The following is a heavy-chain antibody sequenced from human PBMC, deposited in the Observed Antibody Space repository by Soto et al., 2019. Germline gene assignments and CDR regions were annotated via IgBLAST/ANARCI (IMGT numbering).Heavy chain of an antibody. Sequence: QVQLVESGGGVVQPGRSLSLSCAASVFTFSSYGMHWVRQAPGKGLEWVEVISYDGSNKYYADSVKGRFTISRHNSKNTLYLQMNSLRAEDTAVYYCAKHASMIVGEYYFDYCGQGTLVTVSS. J-gene: IGHJ4*02. D-gene: IGHD3-22*01. CDR2: ISYDGSNK. CDR1: VFTFSSYG. V-gene: IGHV3-30*18. CDR3: AKHASMIVGEYYFDY.